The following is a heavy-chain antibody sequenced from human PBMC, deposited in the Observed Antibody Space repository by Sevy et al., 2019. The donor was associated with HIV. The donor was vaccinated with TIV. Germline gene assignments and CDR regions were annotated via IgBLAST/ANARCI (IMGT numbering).Heavy chain of an antibody. CDR1: GGSITSLY. D-gene: IGHD6-25*01. J-gene: IGHJ5*02. V-gene: IGHV4-59*08. CDR2: IYYNGHI. Sequence: ETLSLTCTVSGGSITSLYWNWIRQPPWKGLEWIANIYYNGHINYNPSLKSRVTLSLDTSKNQFSLRLSSVTAADTAMYYCAGENAWGRGYTWGQGTLVTVSS. CDR3: AGENAWGRGYT.